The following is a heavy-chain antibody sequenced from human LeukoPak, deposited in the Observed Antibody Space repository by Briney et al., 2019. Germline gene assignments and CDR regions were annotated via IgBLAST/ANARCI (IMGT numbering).Heavy chain of an antibody. CDR1: GYTFTSYD. Sequence: ASVKVSCKASGYTFTSYDVNWVRQATGQGLEWMGWMNPNSGNTGYAQKFQGRVTMTRNTSISTAYMELSSLRSEDTAVYYCARVRGSSCSSASCYSNPYYYYYYMDVWGKGTTVTVSS. CDR2: MNPNSGNT. CDR3: ARVRGSSCSSASCYSNPYYYYYYMDV. D-gene: IGHD2-2*01. V-gene: IGHV1-8*01. J-gene: IGHJ6*03.